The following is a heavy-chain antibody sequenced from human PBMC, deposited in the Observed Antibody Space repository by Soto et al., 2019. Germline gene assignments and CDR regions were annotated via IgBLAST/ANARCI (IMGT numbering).Heavy chain of an antibody. V-gene: IGHV5-51*01. D-gene: IGHD6-19*01. CDR1: GDSFSSYW. Sequence: GESLKISCQVSGDSFSSYWIGWVLQMPGKGLEWMAFIDPHSNTRYSPSFEGQITISADKSISTAYLQWSSLKASDTAIYYCARRTYTSGWRHYFDYWGQGTLVTVSS. CDR3: ARRTYTSGWRHYFDY. CDR2: IDPHSNT. J-gene: IGHJ4*02.